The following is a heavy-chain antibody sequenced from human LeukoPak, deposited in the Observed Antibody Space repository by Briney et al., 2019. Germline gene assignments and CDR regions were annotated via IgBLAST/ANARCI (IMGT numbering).Heavy chain of an antibody. CDR3: ARGPDGEREIQLWLEDY. D-gene: IGHD5-18*01. CDR2: IYSGGST. CDR1: GFTVSSNY. V-gene: IGHV3-53*01. J-gene: IGHJ4*02. Sequence: GGSLRLSCAASGFTVSSNYMSWVRQAPGKGLEWVSVIYSGGSTYYADSVKGRFTISRDNSKNTLYLQMNSLRAEDTAVYYCARGPDGEREIQLWLEDYWGQGTLVTVSS.